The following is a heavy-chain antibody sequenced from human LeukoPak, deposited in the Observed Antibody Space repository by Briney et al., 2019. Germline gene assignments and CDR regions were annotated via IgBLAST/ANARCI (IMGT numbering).Heavy chain of an antibody. CDR2: INHSGST. V-gene: IGHV4-34*01. CDR3: ARAGFFYYYGMDV. Sequence: SETLSLTCAVYGGSFSGYYWSWIRQPPGKGLEWIGEINHSGSTNYNPPLKSRVTISVDTSKNQFSLKLSSVTAADTAVYYCARAGFFYYYGMDVWGQGTTVTVSS. J-gene: IGHJ6*02. CDR1: GGSFSGYY.